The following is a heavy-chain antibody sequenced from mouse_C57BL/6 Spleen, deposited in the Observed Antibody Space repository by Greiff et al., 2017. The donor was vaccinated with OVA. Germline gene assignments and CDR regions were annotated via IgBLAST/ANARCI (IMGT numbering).Heavy chain of an antibody. Sequence: QVQLQQSGPELVKPGASVKISCKASGYAFSSSWMNWVKQRPGKGLEWIGRIYPGDGDTNYNGKFKGKATLTADKSSSTAYMQLSSLTSEDSAVYFCARGGSGQSFDYWGQGTTLTVSS. D-gene: IGHD3-2*02. CDR1: GYAFSSSW. V-gene: IGHV1-82*01. CDR3: ARGGSGQSFDY. J-gene: IGHJ2*01. CDR2: IYPGDGDT.